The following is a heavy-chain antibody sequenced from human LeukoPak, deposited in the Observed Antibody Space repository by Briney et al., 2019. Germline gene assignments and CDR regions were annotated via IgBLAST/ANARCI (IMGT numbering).Heavy chain of an antibody. CDR1: GGTFSSYA. D-gene: IGHD3-3*01. V-gene: IGHV1-69*05. J-gene: IGHJ4*02. CDR2: IIPIFGTA. Sequence: ASVKVSCKASGGTFSSYAISWVRQAPGQGLEWMGGIIPIFGTANYAQKFQGRVTITTDESTSTAYMELSSLRSEDTAVYYCARGGVRGYDFWSGYESDYWGQGTLVTVSS. CDR3: ARGGVRGYDFWSGYESDY.